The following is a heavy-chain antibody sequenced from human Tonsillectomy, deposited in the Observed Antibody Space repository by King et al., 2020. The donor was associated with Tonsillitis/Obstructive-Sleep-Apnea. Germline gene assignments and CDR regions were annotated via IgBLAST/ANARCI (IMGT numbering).Heavy chain of an antibody. V-gene: IGHV3-74*01. D-gene: IGHD3-3*01. J-gene: IGHJ5*02. CDR1: GFTFSSYW. CDR2: INSDGSSQ. CDR3: ASSLFITNNWFDP. Sequence: VQLVESGGGLVQPGGSLRLSCAASGFTFSSYWMHWVRQAPGKGLVWVSRINSDGSSQSYADSVKGRFTISRDNAKNTLYLQMNSLRAEDTAVYYCASSLFITNNWFDPWGQGTLVTVSS.